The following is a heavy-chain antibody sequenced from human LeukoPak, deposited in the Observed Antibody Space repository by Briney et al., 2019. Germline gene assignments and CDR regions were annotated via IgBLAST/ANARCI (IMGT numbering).Heavy chain of an antibody. D-gene: IGHD4-17*01. J-gene: IGHJ4*02. CDR1: VTNAW. CDR2: INSDGSTT. V-gene: IGHV3-74*01. Sequence: GGSLRLSCAGSVTNAWMSWVRQAPGKGLVWVSRINSDGSTTNYADSVKGRFTISRDNAKNTLYLQMNSLRAEDTAVYYCARVDYGRRSQPFDYWGQGTLVTVSS. CDR3: ARVDYGRRSQPFDY.